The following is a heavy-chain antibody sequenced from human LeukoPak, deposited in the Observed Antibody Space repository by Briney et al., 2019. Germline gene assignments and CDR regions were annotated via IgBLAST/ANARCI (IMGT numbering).Heavy chain of an antibody. CDR2: IKQDGSEK. CDR3: AREIWGYCSSTSCYDYYYYGMDV. D-gene: IGHD2-2*01. CDR1: GFTFSSYW. J-gene: IGHJ6*02. Sequence: GGSLRLSCAASGFTFSSYWMSWVRQAPGKGLEWVANIKQDGSEKYYVDSVKGRFTISRDNAKNSLYLQMNSLRAEDTAVYYCAREIWGYCSSTSCYDYYYYGMDVWGQGTTVTVSS. V-gene: IGHV3-7*03.